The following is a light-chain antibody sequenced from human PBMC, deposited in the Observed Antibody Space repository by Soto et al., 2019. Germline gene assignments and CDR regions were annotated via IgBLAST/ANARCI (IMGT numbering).Light chain of an antibody. J-gene: IGKJ1*01. CDR1: QSVLYSSNNKNY. CDR3: HQYHSSPWT. Sequence: VMTQSPDSLAVSLGERATINCKSSQSVLYSSNNKNYLAWYQQKAGQPPKLLIYWASIRASGVPDRFSGSGSGTDFTLTISRLQAEDVALYFCHQYHSSPWTFGQGTKVEIK. V-gene: IGKV4-1*01. CDR2: WAS.